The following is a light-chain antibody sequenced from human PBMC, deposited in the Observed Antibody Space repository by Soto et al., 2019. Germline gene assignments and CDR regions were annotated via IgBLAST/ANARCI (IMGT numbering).Light chain of an antibody. J-gene: IGKJ4*01. V-gene: IGKV3-11*01. CDR3: QQHSNWQLT. CDR1: QTVSSS. Sequence: EIVLTHSPATLSLSPGERATLSCRASQTVSSSLDWYQQKPGQAPRLLIYEGSNRANGIPARFSGSGSGADLALAISSLEPEDFALYYCQQHSNWQLTVGGGTKVDIK. CDR2: EGS.